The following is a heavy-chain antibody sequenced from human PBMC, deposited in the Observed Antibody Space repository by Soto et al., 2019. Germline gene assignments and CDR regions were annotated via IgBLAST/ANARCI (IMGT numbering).Heavy chain of an antibody. D-gene: IGHD6-13*01. V-gene: IGHV3-74*01. J-gene: IGHJ5*02. CDR2: INTDGSRT. CDR3: AKVAAGSYNWFDP. CDR1: GFTFNNYW. Sequence: VQLVESGGELVQPGGSLRLSCAASGFTFNNYWMHWVRQAPGKGLVWVSRINTDGSRTNYADSVKGLFTISRDNAMNTLYLQMDSLRAEDTAVYYCAKVAAGSYNWFDPWGQGTLVTVSS.